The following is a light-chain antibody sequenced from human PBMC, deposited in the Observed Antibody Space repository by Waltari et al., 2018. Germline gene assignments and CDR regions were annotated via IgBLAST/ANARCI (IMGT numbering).Light chain of an antibody. CDR2: DAS. CDR1: QGFPSG. J-gene: IGKJ3*01. CDR3: QQFSSYRTGFT. V-gene: IGKV1-13*02. Sequence: AIQLTQSPSSLSASVGDRVTITCRASQGFPSGYAWYQQKPGKTPKLLIFDASTLATGVPSRFSGSGSGTAFTLTISSLQPEDFGTYYCQQFSSYRTGFTFGPGTTVDMK.